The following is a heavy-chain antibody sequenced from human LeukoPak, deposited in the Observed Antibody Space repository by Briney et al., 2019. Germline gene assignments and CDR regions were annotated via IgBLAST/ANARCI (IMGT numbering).Heavy chain of an antibody. Sequence: GGSLRLTCAASGFNFRSYGMTWVRQAPGKGLEWVSYISNSGGSTYYADSVMGRFTLSRDNAKNSLYLQMNSLRADDTAVYYCAGGVTWGDYWGQGTLVTVSS. V-gene: IGHV3-21*01. J-gene: IGHJ4*02. D-gene: IGHD3-16*01. CDR3: AGGVTWGDY. CDR2: ISNSGGST. CDR1: GFNFRSYG.